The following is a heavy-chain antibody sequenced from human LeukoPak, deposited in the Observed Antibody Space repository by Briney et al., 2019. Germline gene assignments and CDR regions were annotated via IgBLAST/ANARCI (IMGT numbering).Heavy chain of an antibody. CDR2: IYYSGST. Sequence: PSETLSLTCTVSGGSISSSSYYWGWIRQPPGKGLEWIGYIYYSGSTNYNPSLKSRVTISVDTSKNQFSLKLSSVTAADTAVYYCARVSSSSWYSRYYYYYMDVWGKGTTVTVSS. CDR1: GGSISSSSYY. D-gene: IGHD6-13*01. V-gene: IGHV4-61*05. J-gene: IGHJ6*03. CDR3: ARVSSSSWYSRYYYYYMDV.